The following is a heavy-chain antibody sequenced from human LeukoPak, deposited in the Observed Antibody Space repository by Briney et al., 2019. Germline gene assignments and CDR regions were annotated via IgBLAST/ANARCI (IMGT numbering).Heavy chain of an antibody. CDR3: VRWLGNSYFDS. CDR1: KFNFNIYS. Sequence: GGSLRLSCAASKFNFNIYSLNWVRQAPGKGLEWVSYIGDSGSTKYYADSVRGRFTISRDNDKNSLYLQMNSLRAEDTAVYYCVRWLGNSYFDSWGQGTLVTVSS. D-gene: IGHD6-19*01. CDR2: IGDSGSTK. V-gene: IGHV3-48*01. J-gene: IGHJ4*02.